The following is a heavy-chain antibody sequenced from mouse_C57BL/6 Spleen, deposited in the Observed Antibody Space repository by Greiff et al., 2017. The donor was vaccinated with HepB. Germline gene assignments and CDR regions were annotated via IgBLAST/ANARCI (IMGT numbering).Heavy chain of an antibody. CDR3: ARAEAYYSLYYAMDY. V-gene: IGHV1-72*01. Sequence: VQLQQPGAELVKPGASVKLSCKASGYTFTSYWMHWVKQRPGRGLEWIGRIEPKRGGTTYNEKFKSKATLTGDKPSSTAYMQISSLTSADSAVYYCARAEAYYSLYYAMDYWGQGTSVTVSS. CDR2: IEPKRGGT. D-gene: IGHD2-12*01. CDR1: GYTFTSYW. J-gene: IGHJ4*01.